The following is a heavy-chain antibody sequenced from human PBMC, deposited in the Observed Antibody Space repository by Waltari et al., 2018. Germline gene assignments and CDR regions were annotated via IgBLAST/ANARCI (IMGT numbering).Heavy chain of an antibody. V-gene: IGHV1-2*02. Sequence: QVQLVQSGAEVQKPGASVKVSCKASGYSFTGYYMHWVRQAPGQGLEWMGWINPNSGGTNYAQKFQGRVTMTRDTSISTAYMELSRLRSDDTAVYYCARKAEAFYYYYMDVWGKGTTVTVSS. CDR3: ARKAEAFYYYYMDV. CDR2: INPNSGGT. J-gene: IGHJ6*03. D-gene: IGHD3-3*02. CDR1: GYSFTGYY.